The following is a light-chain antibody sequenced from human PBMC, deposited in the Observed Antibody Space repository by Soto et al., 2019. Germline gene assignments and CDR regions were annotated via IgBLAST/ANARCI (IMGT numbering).Light chain of an antibody. CDR3: TSFSSSTSLYV. CDR1: TRDIAGYNY. CDR2: QVT. Sequence: QSVLTQPASVSGSLGQSINISCTGTTRDIAGYNYISWYQQLPGKAPKLMIYQVTIRPSGISNRFSGSKSGNTASLTISGLQAEDEADYYCTSFSSSTSLYVFGTGTKVTVL. V-gene: IGLV2-14*01. J-gene: IGLJ1*01.